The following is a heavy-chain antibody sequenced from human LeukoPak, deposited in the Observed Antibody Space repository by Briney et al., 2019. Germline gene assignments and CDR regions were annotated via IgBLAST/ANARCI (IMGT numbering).Heavy chain of an antibody. CDR3: ARVWIASGSYYDDRGAFDY. V-gene: IGHV4-39*01. CDR1: DGSISSSNYY. Sequence: SETLSLTCTVSDGSISSSNYYWAWIRQPPGKGLEWIANIFYTGSTYYNPSLKSRVTISIDTSKNQFSLKLNSVTAADTAVYYCARVWIASGSYYDDRGAFDYWGQGTLVTVSS. J-gene: IGHJ4*02. D-gene: IGHD1-26*01. CDR2: IFYTGST.